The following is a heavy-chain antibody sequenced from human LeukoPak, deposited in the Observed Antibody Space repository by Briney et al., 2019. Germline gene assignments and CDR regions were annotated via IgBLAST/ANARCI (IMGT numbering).Heavy chain of an antibody. CDR2: ISHSGST. CDR1: GGSFSGYY. CDR3: ARDPLISSGYYSITKPFVFDI. D-gene: IGHD3-22*01. Sequence: SETLSLTCAVYGGSFSGYYWSWIRQPPGKGLEWIGEISHSGSTNYNPSLKSRVTISVDTSKNQFSLKLSSVTAADTAVYYCARDPLISSGYYSITKPFVFDIWGQGTMVTVSS. J-gene: IGHJ3*02. V-gene: IGHV4-34*01.